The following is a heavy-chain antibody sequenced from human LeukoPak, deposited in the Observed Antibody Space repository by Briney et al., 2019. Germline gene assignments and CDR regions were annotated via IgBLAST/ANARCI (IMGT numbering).Heavy chain of an antibody. CDR2: ISSSGSTI. CDR3: ARVEYYDSSGYLDAFDI. V-gene: IGHV3-11*01. CDR1: GFTFSDYY. D-gene: IGHD3-22*01. J-gene: IGHJ3*02. Sequence: KPGGSLRLSCAASGFTFSDYYMSWIRQAPGKGLEWVSYISSSGSTIYYADSVKGRFTISRDNAKNSLYLQMNSLRAEDTAVYYCARVEYYDSSGYLDAFDIWGQGTMVTVSS.